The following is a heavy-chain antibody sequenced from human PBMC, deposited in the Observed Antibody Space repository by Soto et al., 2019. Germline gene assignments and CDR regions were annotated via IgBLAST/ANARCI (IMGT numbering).Heavy chain of an antibody. D-gene: IGHD5-12*01. CDR1: GFTFRSYG. CDR3: ARIVATWLDY. Sequence: GGSLRLSCAASGFTFRSYGMHWVRQAPGKGLEWVAIISYDGSNEYYADSVKGRFTISRDNSRNTLYLQMNSLRAEDTAVYYCARIVATWLDYWGQGTLVTVSS. J-gene: IGHJ4*02. CDR2: ISYDGSNE. V-gene: IGHV3-30*03.